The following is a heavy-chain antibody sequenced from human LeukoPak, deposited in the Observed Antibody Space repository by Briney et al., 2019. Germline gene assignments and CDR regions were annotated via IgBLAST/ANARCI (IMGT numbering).Heavy chain of an antibody. V-gene: IGHV3-23*01. D-gene: IGHD3-3*01. CDR2: ISYSGGTT. CDR3: ARFSAADFWSAGGYRYMDV. Sequence: PGGSLRLSCAASGLTLSSYAMSWVRQAPGKGLEWVSFISYSGGTTYYADSVKGRFTISRDNSKNTLYLQMNSLRAEDTAVYYCARFSAADFWSAGGYRYMDVWGKGTTVTVSS. J-gene: IGHJ6*03. CDR1: GLTLSSYA.